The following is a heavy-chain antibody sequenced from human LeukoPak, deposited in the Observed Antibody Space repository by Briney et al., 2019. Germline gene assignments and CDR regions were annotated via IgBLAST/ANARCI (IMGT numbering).Heavy chain of an antibody. CDR1: GFTFSTSW. CDR3: AKDIRDGDYTYYFDY. V-gene: IGHV3-74*01. D-gene: IGHD4-17*01. CDR2: LNSDGSST. Sequence: GGSLRLSCAASGFTFSTSWMHWVRHTPGKGLVWVSRLNSDGSSTTYADSVKGRFTISRDNSKNSLYLQMNSLRTEDTALYYCAKDIRDGDYTYYFDYWGQGTLVTVSS. J-gene: IGHJ4*02.